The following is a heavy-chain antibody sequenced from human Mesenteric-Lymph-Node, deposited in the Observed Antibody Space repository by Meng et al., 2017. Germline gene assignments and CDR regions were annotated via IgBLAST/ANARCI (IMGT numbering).Heavy chain of an antibody. CDR3: ARDRWGEILYYDSSGYNYGMDV. J-gene: IGHJ6*02. Sequence: GGSLRLSCAASGFTFSSYAMHWVRQAPGKGLEWVAVISYDGSNKYYADSVKGRFTISRDNSKNTLYLQMNSLRAEDTAVYYCARDRWGEILYYDSSGYNYGMDVWGQGTTVTVSS. CDR2: ISYDGSNK. D-gene: IGHD3-22*01. CDR1: GFTFSSYA. V-gene: IGHV3-30*04.